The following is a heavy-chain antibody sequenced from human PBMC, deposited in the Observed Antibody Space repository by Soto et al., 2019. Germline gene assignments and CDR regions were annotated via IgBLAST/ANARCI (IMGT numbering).Heavy chain of an antibody. CDR3: ARDEAYGDYVLDY. J-gene: IGHJ4*02. CDR1: GYTFTNYY. V-gene: IGHV1-46*01. CDR2: INPSGGST. D-gene: IGHD4-17*01. Sequence: QVQLVQSGAEVKKPGASVKVSCKASGYTFTNYYMHWVRQAPGQGLEWMGIINPSGGSTRYAQKFQGRVTMTRDTSTSTVYMELSSLRSEDTALYYCARDEAYGDYVLDYWGQGTLVTVSS.